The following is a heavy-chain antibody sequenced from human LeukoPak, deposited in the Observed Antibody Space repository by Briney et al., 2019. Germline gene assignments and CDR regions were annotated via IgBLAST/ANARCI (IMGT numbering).Heavy chain of an antibody. CDR1: GFIFSSYG. CDR2: IWYDGSNK. D-gene: IGHD3-3*01. Sequence: GRSLRLSCAASGFIFSSYGMHWVRQAPGKGLEGVAVIWYDGSNKYYADSVKGRFTISRDNSKNTLYMQMNSLRAEDTAVYYCARALHAAKFLGVVMTRQTKEYYMVGLGKGTTVTDPS. CDR3: ARALHAAKFLGVVMTRQTKEYYMVG. V-gene: IGHV3-33*01. J-gene: IGHJ6*03.